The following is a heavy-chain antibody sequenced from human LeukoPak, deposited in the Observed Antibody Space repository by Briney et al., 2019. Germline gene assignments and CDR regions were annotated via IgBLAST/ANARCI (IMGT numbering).Heavy chain of an antibody. J-gene: IGHJ4*02. CDR2: IYYSGST. Sequence: SETLSLTCTVSGGSISSSNFYWGWIRQPPGKGLEWIGSIYYSGSTYYNPSLKSRVTISVDTSKNQFSLKLSSVTAADTAVYYCAREGDIVESNYFDYWGQGTLVTVSS. CDR1: GGSISSSNFY. V-gene: IGHV4-39*07. CDR3: AREGDIVESNYFDY. D-gene: IGHD2-21*01.